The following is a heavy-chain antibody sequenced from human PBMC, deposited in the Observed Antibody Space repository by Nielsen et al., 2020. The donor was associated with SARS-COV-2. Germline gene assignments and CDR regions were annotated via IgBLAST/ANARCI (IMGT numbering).Heavy chain of an antibody. CDR3: ARGFYDRASE. D-gene: IGHD3-22*01. J-gene: IGHJ4*02. V-gene: IGHV4-39*01. CDR2: IYYSGST. CDR1: GGSISSYY. Sequence: SETLSLTCTVSGGSISSYYWSWIRQPPGKGLEWIGSIYYSGSTYYNPSLKSRVTISVDTSKNQFSLKLSSVTAADTAVYYCARGFYDRASEWGQGTLVTVSS.